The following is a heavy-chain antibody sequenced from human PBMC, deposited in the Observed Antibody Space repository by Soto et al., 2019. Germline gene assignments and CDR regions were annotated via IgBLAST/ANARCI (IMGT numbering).Heavy chain of an antibody. CDR2: ISGSGSSA. CDR1: GFTFSSYA. CDR3: AKKALFEPAGPSDRFDP. J-gene: IGHJ5*02. D-gene: IGHD2-15*01. V-gene: IGHV3-23*01. Sequence: EVQLLESGGGFVQPGGSLRLSCAASGFTFSSYAMSWVRQVPGKGMEWVSGISGSGSSAYYGDSVQGRFTISRDNYKNTLYLDMNSLRVEDTAVYYCAKKALFEPAGPSDRFDPWGQGTLVTVSP.